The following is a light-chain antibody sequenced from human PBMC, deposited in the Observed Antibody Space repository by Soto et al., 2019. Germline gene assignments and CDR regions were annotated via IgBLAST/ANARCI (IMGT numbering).Light chain of an antibody. CDR1: SSNIGAGYD. V-gene: IGLV1-40*01. J-gene: IGLJ1*01. Sequence: QSVLTQPPSVSGAPGQRVTISCTGSSSNIGAGYDVHWYQQLPRTAPKLLIYGNSNRPSGVPDRFSGSKSGTSASLAITGLQAEDEADYYCQSYDDSLSVHYVFGTGTKVTVL. CDR3: QSYDDSLSVHYV. CDR2: GNS.